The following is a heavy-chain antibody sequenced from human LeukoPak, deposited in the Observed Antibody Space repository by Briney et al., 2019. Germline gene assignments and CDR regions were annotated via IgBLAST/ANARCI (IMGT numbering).Heavy chain of an antibody. CDR1: GFTFSSYG. CDR2: ISYDGSNK. CDR3: AKEELPYYDFWSGYPNWFDP. Sequence: QTGGSLRLSCAASGFTFSSYGMHWVRQAPGKGLEWVAVISYDGSNKYYADSVKGRFTISRDNSKNMLYLQMNSLRAEDTAVYYCAKEELPYYDFWSGYPNWFDPWGQGTLVTVSS. V-gene: IGHV3-30*18. D-gene: IGHD3-3*01. J-gene: IGHJ5*02.